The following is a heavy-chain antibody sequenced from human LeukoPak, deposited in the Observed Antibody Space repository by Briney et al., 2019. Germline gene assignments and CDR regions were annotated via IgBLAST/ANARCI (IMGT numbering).Heavy chain of an antibody. CDR1: GFTFSRCA. V-gene: IGHV3-23*01. Sequence: PGGSLRLSCAASGFTFSRCAMSWVRQAPGKGLQWVSSITSSSNLYYSDSVRGRFSISRDNSKNTLYLQMNNLRAEDTAVYYCAKRDVLGGWHHDYWGQGTLVTVSS. CDR3: AKRDVLGGWHHDY. CDR2: ITSSSNL. D-gene: IGHD6-19*01. J-gene: IGHJ4*02.